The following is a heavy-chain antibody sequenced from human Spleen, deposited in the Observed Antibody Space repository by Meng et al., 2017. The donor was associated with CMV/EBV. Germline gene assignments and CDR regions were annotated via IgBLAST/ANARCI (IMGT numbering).Heavy chain of an antibody. V-gene: IGHV4-34*01. J-gene: IGHJ5*02. CDR1: GGSFRGYY. CDR2: INHSGST. D-gene: IGHD2-2*01. CDR3: ARGRRGYCSSTSCYSFDP. Sequence: GSLRLSFAVYGGSFRGYYWSWIRQPPGKGLEWIGEINHSGSTNYNPSLKSRVTISVDTAKNQFSLKLSSVTAADTAVYFCARGRRGYCSSTSCYSFDPWGQGTLVTVSS.